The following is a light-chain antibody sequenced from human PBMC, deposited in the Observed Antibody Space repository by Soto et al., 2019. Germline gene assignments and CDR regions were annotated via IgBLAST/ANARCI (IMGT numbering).Light chain of an antibody. Sequence: DIQMTQSPSSLSASVGDRVTITCRASQSISSYLNWYQQKPGKAPKLLIYATSNLQSGVPSRFSGSGSGTDFTLTISSLQPEDFATYYCQQTHSFPLTFGPGTKVDIK. V-gene: IGKV1-39*01. CDR2: ATS. J-gene: IGKJ3*01. CDR3: QQTHSFPLT. CDR1: QSISSY.